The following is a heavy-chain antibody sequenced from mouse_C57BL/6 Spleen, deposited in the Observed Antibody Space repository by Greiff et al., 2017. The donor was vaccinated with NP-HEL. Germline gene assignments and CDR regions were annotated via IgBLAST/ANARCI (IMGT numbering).Heavy chain of an antibody. J-gene: IGHJ4*01. V-gene: IGHV1-15*01. CDR1: GYTFTDYE. CDR3: SRSSGYGAMDY. CDR2: IDPETGGT. D-gene: IGHD3-2*02. Sequence: QVQLQQSGAELVRPGASVTLSCKASGYTFTDYEMHWVKQTPVHGLEWIGAIDPETGGTAYNQKFKGKAILTADKSSSTAYMERRSLTSEDSAVYYCSRSSGYGAMDYWGQGTSVTVSS.